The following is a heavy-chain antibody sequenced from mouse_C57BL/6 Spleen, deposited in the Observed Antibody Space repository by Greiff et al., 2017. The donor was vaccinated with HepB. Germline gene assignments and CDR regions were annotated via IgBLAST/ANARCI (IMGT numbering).Heavy chain of an antibody. CDR2: IYPGSGNT. Sequence: VQLQQSGAELVRPGASVKLSCKASGYTFTDYYINWVKQRPGQGLEWIARIYPGSGNTYYNEKFKGKATLTAEKSSSTAYMQLSSLTSEDSAVYFCARWDYYLNAMDYWGQGTSVTVSS. J-gene: IGHJ4*01. CDR1: GYTFTDYY. V-gene: IGHV1-76*01. D-gene: IGHD5-5*01. CDR3: ARWDYYLNAMDY.